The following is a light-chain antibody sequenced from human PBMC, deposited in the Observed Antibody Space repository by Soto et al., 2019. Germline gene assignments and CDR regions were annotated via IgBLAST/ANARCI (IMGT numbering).Light chain of an antibody. CDR1: QSVGQS. Sequence: EVVLTQSPGALSLSPGDRATLSCRASQSVGQSLAWYQQRPGQAPRLLISGASTRATGIPDRISGSGSGTDFTLTIXXXXXXDFAVYYCQQYGGXPRTFGQX. V-gene: IGKV3-20*01. CDR3: QQYGGXPRT. J-gene: IGKJ1*01. CDR2: GAS.